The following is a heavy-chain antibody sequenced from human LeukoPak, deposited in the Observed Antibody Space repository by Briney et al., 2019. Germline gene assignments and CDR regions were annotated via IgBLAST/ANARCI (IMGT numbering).Heavy chain of an antibody. CDR3: AREVLGYCSGGSCYSYYYYYYMDV. CDR2: IYYSGST. Sequence: GSLRLSCAASGFTFSNYWMHWIRQPPGKGLEWIGYIYYSGSTNYNPSLKSRVTISVDTSKNQFSLKLSSVTAADTAVYYCAREVLGYCSGGSCYSYYYYYYMDVWGKGTTVTISS. J-gene: IGHJ6*03. D-gene: IGHD2-15*01. CDR1: GFTFSNYW. V-gene: IGHV4-59*01.